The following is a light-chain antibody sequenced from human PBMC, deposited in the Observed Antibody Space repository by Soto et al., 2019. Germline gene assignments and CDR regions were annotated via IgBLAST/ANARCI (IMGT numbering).Light chain of an antibody. J-gene: IGKJ1*01. CDR2: LSS. CDR1: QSLLHSNGYNY. Sequence: DVVVTQSPLSLPVTPGEPASISCKSSQSLLHSNGYNYLDWYLQKPGQSPQLLIYLSSNGASGVPDRFSGSGSGTDFTLKISRVEAEDVGVYYCMQALQTPWTFGQGTKVDI. CDR3: MQALQTPWT. V-gene: IGKV2-28*01.